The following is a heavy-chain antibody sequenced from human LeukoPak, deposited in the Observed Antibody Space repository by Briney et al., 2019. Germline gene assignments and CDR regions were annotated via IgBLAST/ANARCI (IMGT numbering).Heavy chain of an antibody. CDR3: AKDRSLYYDILTGYFDY. V-gene: IGHV3-9*01. CDR2: ISWNSGSI. J-gene: IGHJ4*02. Sequence: PGGSLRLSCAASGFTFDDYAMHWVRQAPGKGLEWVSGISWNSGSIGYADSVKGRFTISRDNAKNSLYLQMNSLRAEDTALYYCAKDRSLYYDILTGYFDYWGQGTLVTVSS. D-gene: IGHD3-9*01. CDR1: GFTFDDYA.